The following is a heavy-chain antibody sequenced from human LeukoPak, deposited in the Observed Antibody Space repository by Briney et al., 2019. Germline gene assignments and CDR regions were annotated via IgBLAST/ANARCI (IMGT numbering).Heavy chain of an antibody. CDR2: IYYSGST. D-gene: IGHD3-22*01. CDR1: GDSISSYY. V-gene: IGHV4-59*08. Sequence: SETLSLTCTGSGDSISSYYWSWIRQPPGKGLEWIGFIYYSGSTNYNPSLKSRVTISIDTSKNQFSLKLSSVTAPDTAVYYCARRPSGSDAFDIWGQGTMVTVSS. J-gene: IGHJ3*02. CDR3: ARRPSGSDAFDI.